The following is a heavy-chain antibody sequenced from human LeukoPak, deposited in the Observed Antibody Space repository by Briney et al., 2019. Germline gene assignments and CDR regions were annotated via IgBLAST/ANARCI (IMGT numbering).Heavy chain of an antibody. V-gene: IGHV1-2*02. CDR1: GYTFTSYG. Sequence: ASVKVSCKASGYTFTSYGISWVRQAPGQGLEWMGWINPNSGGTNYAQKFQGRVTMTRDTSISTAYMELSRLRSDDTAVYYCARVLLWFGELPVDYWGQGTLDTVSS. D-gene: IGHD3-10*01. CDR2: INPNSGGT. CDR3: ARVLLWFGELPVDY. J-gene: IGHJ4*02.